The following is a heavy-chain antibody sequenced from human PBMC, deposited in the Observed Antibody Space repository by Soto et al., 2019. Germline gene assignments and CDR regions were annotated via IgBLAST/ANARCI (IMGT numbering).Heavy chain of an antibody. CDR3: AREAGRSYCSSTSCYYYYGMDV. D-gene: IGHD2-2*01. V-gene: IGHV1-46*01. CDR1: GYTFTSYD. Sequence: ASVKVSCKASGYTFTSYDMHWVRQAPGQGLEWMVRINPSGGSTSYAQKFQGRVTMTRDTSPSKVYMELSSLRSEDTAVYYCAREAGRSYCSSTSCYYYYGMDVWGQGTTVTVSS. CDR2: INPSGGST. J-gene: IGHJ6*02.